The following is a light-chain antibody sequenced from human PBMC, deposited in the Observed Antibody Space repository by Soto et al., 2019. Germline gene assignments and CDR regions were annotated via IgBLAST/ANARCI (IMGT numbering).Light chain of an antibody. Sequence: QSVLTQPASVSGSPGQSITISCTGTSSDVGGYNYVSWYRQHPGRAPKLMIYDVSNRPSGISNRFSGSKSGSTASLTISGLQAEDDADYYCSSYTRSGVYVFGAGTKVTVL. CDR3: SSYTRSGVYV. CDR2: DVS. CDR1: SSDVGGYNY. V-gene: IGLV2-14*01. J-gene: IGLJ1*01.